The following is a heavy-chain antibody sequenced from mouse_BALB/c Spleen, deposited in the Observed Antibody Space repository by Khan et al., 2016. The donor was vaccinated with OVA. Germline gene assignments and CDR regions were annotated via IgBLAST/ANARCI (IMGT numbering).Heavy chain of an antibody. V-gene: IGHV3-6*02. CDR2: ISYDGSN. CDR1: GFSITGGYS. D-gene: IGHD1-1*01. CDR3: ARGGVVVPYWYFDV. Sequence: EVQLQESGPGLVKPSQSLSLTCSVTGFSITGGYSWSWIRQFPGNKLEWMGYISYDGSNNYNPSLKNRISITRDTSKNPFFLKLNSVTTEDTATYYCARGGVVVPYWYFDVWGAGTTVTVSS. J-gene: IGHJ1*01.